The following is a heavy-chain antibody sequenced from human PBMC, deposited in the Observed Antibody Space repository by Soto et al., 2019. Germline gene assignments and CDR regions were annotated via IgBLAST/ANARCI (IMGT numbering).Heavy chain of an antibody. J-gene: IGHJ4*02. CDR2: IYYSGST. CDR3: ARRYGGHFDY. CDR1: GGSISSYY. V-gene: IGHV4-59*08. D-gene: IGHD4-17*01. Sequence: QVQLQESGPGLVKPSETLSLTCTVSGGSISSYYWSWIRQPPGKGLEWIGDIYYSGSTKYNPPLRSRVTGSVATSKNQFSLKLSSVTAADAAVYYCARRYGGHFDYWGQGTLVTVSS.